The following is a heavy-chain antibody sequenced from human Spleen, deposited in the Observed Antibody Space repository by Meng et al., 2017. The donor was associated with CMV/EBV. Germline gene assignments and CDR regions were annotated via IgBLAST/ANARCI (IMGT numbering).Heavy chain of an antibody. CDR3: ARDGCSSTSCYDY. CDR2: ITSSGSAN. V-gene: IGHV3-11*01. CDR1: GFTFSARA. Sequence: GESLKISCVASGFTFSARAMGWIRQAPGKGLEWISYITSSGSANNYADSVKGRFTISRDNAKNSLYLQMNSLRAEDTAFYYCARDGCSSTSCYDYWGQGTLVTVSS. D-gene: IGHD2-2*01. J-gene: IGHJ4*02.